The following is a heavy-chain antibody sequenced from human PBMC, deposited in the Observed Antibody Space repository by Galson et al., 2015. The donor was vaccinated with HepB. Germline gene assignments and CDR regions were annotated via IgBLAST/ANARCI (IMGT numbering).Heavy chain of an antibody. CDR1: GFTFSSYG. Sequence: SLRLSCAASGFTFSSYGMHWVRQAPGKGLEWVAVISNDGSNKYYGDSVKGRFTISRDNSKNPLYLQMNSLRAEDTAVYYCASTIFGVVTNPFDYWGQGTLVTVSS. CDR2: ISNDGSNK. D-gene: IGHD3-3*01. V-gene: IGHV3-30*03. J-gene: IGHJ4*02. CDR3: ASTIFGVVTNPFDY.